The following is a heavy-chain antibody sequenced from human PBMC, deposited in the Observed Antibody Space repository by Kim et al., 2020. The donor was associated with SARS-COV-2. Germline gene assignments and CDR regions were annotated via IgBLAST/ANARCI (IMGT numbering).Heavy chain of an antibody. D-gene: IGHD1-26*01. CDR3: AADPEVGAIQN. V-gene: IGHV1-58*01. J-gene: IGHJ1*01. CDR2: T. Sequence: TNYAQKFQERVTITRDMSTSTAYMELSSLRSEDTAVYYCAADPEVGAIQNWGQGTLVTVSS.